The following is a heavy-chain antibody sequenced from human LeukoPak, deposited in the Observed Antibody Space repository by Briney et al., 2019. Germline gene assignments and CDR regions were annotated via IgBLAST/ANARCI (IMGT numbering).Heavy chain of an antibody. V-gene: IGHV4-59*12. Sequence: SETLSLTCIVSGGSINSYYWSWIRQPPGKGLEWIGYSYDRGSTNYNPSLKSRVTISVDTSKSQVSLKLSSVTAADTAVYYCAREGGLPWGQGTLVTVSS. CDR2: SYDRGST. J-gene: IGHJ5*02. D-gene: IGHD1-26*01. CDR3: AREGGLP. CDR1: GGSINSYY.